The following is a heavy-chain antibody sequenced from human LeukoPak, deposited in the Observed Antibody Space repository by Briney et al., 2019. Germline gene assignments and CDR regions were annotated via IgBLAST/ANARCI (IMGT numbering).Heavy chain of an antibody. J-gene: IGHJ6*02. CDR3: TGGYSGYGYYYGMDV. CDR2: IKQDGSEK. D-gene: IGHD5-12*01. CDR1: GFTFSSYW. V-gene: IGHV3-7*01. Sequence: GGSLRLSCAASGFTFSSYWMSWVRQAPGKGLEWVANIKQDGSEKYYVDSVKGRFTISRDNAKNSLYLQMNSLRAEGTAVYYCTGGYSGYGYYYGMDVWGQGTTVTVSS.